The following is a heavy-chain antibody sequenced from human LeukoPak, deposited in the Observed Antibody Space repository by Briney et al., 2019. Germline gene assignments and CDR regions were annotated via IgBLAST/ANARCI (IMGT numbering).Heavy chain of an antibody. CDR2: MNPNSGNT. D-gene: IGHD1-1*01. J-gene: IGHJ5*02. V-gene: IGHV1-8*03. CDR3: ARLRVQAHNWFDP. Sequence: GASVKVSCKTSGYTFTSYDINWVRQATGQGLEWMGWMNPNSGNTGYAQKFQGRVTITRNTSISTAYMELSSLRSEDTAVYYCARLRVQAHNWFDPWGQGTLVTVSS. CDR1: GYTFTSYD.